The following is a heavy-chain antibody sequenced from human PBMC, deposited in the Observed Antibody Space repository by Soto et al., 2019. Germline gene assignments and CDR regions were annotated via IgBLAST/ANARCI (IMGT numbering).Heavy chain of an antibody. CDR1: GGSISSGGYY. CDR3: AREVTQLAPHFDY. Sequence: SETLSLTCTVSGGSISSGGYYWSWIRQHPGKGLEWIGYIYYSGSTYYNPSLKSRVTISVDTSKNQFSLKLSSVTAADTAVYYCAREVTQLAPHFDYWGQGTLVTVSS. D-gene: IGHD6-6*01. J-gene: IGHJ4*02. V-gene: IGHV4-31*03. CDR2: IYYSGST.